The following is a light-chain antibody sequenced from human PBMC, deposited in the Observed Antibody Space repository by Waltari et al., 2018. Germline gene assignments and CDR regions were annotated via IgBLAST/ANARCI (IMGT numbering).Light chain of an antibody. CDR3: SSYTNRRDVI. V-gene: IGLV2-14*03. CDR2: AVS. CDR1: NSDVGGYNS. J-gene: IGLJ2*01. Sequence: QSVLTQPASVSGSPGRSITISCTGANSDVGGYNSVSWYQQHPGRAPKLMIYAVSNRPSGVSDRFSGSKSGITASLTISGLQAEDEADYYCSSYTNRRDVIFGGGTKLTVL.